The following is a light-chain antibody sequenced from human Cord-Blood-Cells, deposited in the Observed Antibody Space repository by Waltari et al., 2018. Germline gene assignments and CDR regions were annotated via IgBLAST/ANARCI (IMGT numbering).Light chain of an antibody. CDR3: SSYTSSSTLAYV. J-gene: IGLJ1*01. V-gene: IGLV2-14*01. CDR1: SRDVCGYNY. CDR2: DVS. Sequence: QSALTQPPSVSGSPGQSITISCTGTSRDVCGYNYVSWYQQHPGKAPKLMIYDVSNRPSGVSNRFSGSKFGNTASLTISGLQAEDEADYYCSSYTSSSTLAYVFGTGTKVTVL.